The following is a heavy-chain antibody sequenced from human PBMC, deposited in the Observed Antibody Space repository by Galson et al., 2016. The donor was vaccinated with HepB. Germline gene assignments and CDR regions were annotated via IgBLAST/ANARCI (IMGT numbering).Heavy chain of an antibody. Sequence: CAISGDSVSSHSAAWNWIRQSPSRGLEWLGRTYYRARWYNDYAVSLKSRLTINPDPSKNQFSLQLTSVTPEDTAVYYCARDLSTALDYWGPGTLVTVSS. V-gene: IGHV6-1*01. CDR2: TYYRARWYN. J-gene: IGHJ4*02. CDR3: ARDLSTALDY. D-gene: IGHD4-11*01. CDR1: GDSVSSHSAA.